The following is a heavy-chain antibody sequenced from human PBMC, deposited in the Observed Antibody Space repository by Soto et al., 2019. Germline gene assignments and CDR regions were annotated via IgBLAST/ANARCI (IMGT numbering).Heavy chain of an antibody. Sequence: GGSLRLSCAASGFTFSSYGMSWVRQAPGKGLEWVSSISGSGGSTYNADSVKGRFTISRDNSKNTLYLQMNSLRAEDTAVYYCEKCNYDSSGYPRHFDYWGQGTLVTVSS. J-gene: IGHJ4*02. D-gene: IGHD3-22*01. V-gene: IGHV3-23*01. CDR1: GFTFSSYG. CDR2: ISGSGGST. CDR3: EKCNYDSSGYPRHFDY.